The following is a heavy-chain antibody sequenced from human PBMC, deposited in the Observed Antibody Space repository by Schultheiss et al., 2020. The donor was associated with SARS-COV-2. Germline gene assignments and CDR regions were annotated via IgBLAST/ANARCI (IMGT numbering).Heavy chain of an antibody. Sequence: GGSLRLSCAASGFTFSSYAMHWVRQAPGKGLEWVAVISYDGSNKYYADSVKGRFTISRDNSKNTLYLQMNSLRAEDTAVYYCAKVARGDDSSGYFLYYYYYGMDVWGQGTTVTVSS. CDR2: ISYDGSNK. V-gene: IGHV3-30-3*01. D-gene: IGHD3-22*01. CDR1: GFTFSSYA. CDR3: AKVARGDDSSGYFLYYYYYGMDV. J-gene: IGHJ6*02.